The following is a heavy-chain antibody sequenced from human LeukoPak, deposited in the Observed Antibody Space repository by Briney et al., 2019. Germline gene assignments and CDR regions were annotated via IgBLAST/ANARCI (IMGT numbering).Heavy chain of an antibody. CDR2: IYTSGST. D-gene: IGHD6-6*01. V-gene: IGHV4-4*09. Sequence: PSETLSLTCTVSGGSISSYYWSWIRQPPGKGLEWIGYIYTSGSTNYNPSLKSRVTISVDTSKNQFSLKLSSVTAADTAVYYCARLGRSSVLYYYYYMDVWGKGTTVTVSS. CDR3: ARLGRSSVLYYYYYMDV. CDR1: GGSISSYY. J-gene: IGHJ6*03.